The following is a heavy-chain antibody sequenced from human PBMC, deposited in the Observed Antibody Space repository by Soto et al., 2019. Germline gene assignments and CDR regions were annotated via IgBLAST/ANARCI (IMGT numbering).Heavy chain of an antibody. Sequence: SETLSLTCAVYGGSFSAYYWSWIRQPPGKGLEWIGEINHSGGTSYNPSLKSRVTISVDTSKSQFSLKLTSVTAADRAVYYCARGSVDTVDSIGFYQYWGQGTPVTVYS. CDR2: INHSGGT. CDR3: ARGSVDTVDSIGFYQY. CDR1: GGSFSAYY. D-gene: IGHD3-22*01. V-gene: IGHV4-34*01. J-gene: IGHJ4*02.